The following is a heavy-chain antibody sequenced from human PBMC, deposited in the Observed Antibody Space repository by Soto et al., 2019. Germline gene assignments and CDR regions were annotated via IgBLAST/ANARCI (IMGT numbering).Heavy chain of an antibody. CDR3: ARGXXDXGSGSYSY. Sequence: QVQLVQSGAEVKKPGSSVKVSCKASGGTFSSYTISWVRQAPGQGLEWMGRIIPILGIANYAQKFQGRVTITADKSTSTAYMEXSSLRXEDTXVYYCARGXXDXGSGSYSYWGQGTLVTVSS. CDR1: GGTFSSYT. D-gene: IGHD3-10*01. CDR2: IIPILGIA. V-gene: IGHV1-69*02. J-gene: IGHJ4*02.